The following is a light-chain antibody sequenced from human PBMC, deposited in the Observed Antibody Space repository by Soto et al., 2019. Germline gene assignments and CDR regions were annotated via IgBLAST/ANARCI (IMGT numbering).Light chain of an antibody. CDR1: QSVSIL. V-gene: IGKV3-15*01. Sequence: ELLMTPSPSTLAVSGGDRDTGCCRASQSVSILLAWYQQRPGQSPRLLMSGASRRATGVPDRFSGSGSGTEFTLTISSLHPDDFAVYYCQHYGHAAGAFGQGTKVDIK. J-gene: IGKJ1*01. CDR2: GAS. CDR3: QHYGHAAGA.